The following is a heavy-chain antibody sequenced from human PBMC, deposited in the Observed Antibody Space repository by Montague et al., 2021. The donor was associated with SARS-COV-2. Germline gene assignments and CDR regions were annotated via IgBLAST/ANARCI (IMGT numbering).Heavy chain of an antibody. J-gene: IGHJ4*02. CDR3: GRVILSGTSNAFDC. D-gene: IGHD6-13*01. V-gene: IGHV4-39*07. CDR1: GGSISSYHHY. CDR2: MYYSGSA. Sequence: SETLSLTCTVSGGSISSYHHYWGWIRQPPGKGLEWIGAMYYSGSAWLNPSLKSRVTISVDTSKNQLSLNLRSVTAAATAEYCCGRVILSGTSNAFDCWGPGTLVTVSS.